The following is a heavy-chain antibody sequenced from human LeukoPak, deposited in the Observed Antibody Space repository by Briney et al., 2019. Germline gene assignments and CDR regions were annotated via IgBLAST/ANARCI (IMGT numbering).Heavy chain of an antibody. CDR1: GYTLTELS. CDR3: ARDLDYYGSGSYLY. J-gene: IGHJ4*02. Sequence: ASVMVSCKVSGYTLTELSMHWVRQAPGKGLEWMGGFDPEDGETIYAQKFQGRVTMTEDTSTDTAYMELSSLRSEDTAVYYCARDLDYYGSGSYLYWGQGTLVTVSS. CDR2: FDPEDGET. V-gene: IGHV1-24*01. D-gene: IGHD3-10*01.